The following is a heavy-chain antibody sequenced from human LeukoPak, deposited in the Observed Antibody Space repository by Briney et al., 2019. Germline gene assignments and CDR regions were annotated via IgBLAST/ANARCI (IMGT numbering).Heavy chain of an antibody. D-gene: IGHD3-16*02. CDR2: ISYDANLK. J-gene: IGHJ4*02. CDR1: GFMFSNYA. Sequence: GRSLRLSCVASGFMFSNYAMHWVRQAPGKGLEWVAVISYDANLKHYADFVQGRFVVSRDNAKNSPYLQMNSLRAEDTAVYYCARDYDYVWGSYRYTSHFDYWGQGTLVTVSS. CDR3: ARDYDYVWGSYRYTSHFDY. V-gene: IGHV3-30*03.